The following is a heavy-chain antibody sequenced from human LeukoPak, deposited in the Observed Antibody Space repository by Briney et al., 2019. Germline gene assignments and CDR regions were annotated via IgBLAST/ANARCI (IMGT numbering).Heavy chain of an antibody. CDR3: AHSLTTRYYYDSGGYEWVNYFDY. Sequence: KESGPTLVNPTQTLRLTWTFSGFSLSTSGGGVGWIRQPPGKALEWLALISWNDDKRYSPSLKSSLTITKDTSKNQVVLTMTHMDPVDTATYSCAHSLTTRYYYDSGGYEWVNYFDYWGQGTLVTVSS. V-gene: IGHV2-5*01. D-gene: IGHD3-22*01. CDR2: ISWNDDK. CDR1: GFSLSTSGGG. J-gene: IGHJ4*02.